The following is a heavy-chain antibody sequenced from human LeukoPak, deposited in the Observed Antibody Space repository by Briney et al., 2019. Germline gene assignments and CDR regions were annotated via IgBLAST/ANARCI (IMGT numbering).Heavy chain of an antibody. J-gene: IGHJ4*02. Sequence: SVKVSCKASGGTFSSYAISWVRQAPGQGLEWMGGIIPIFGTANYAQKFQGRVTITADESTSTAYMELSSLRSEDTAVYYCARDYYGSGSPFDYWGLGTLVTVSS. CDR3: ARDYYGSGSPFDY. V-gene: IGHV1-69*13. CDR2: IIPIFGTA. CDR1: GGTFSSYA. D-gene: IGHD3-10*01.